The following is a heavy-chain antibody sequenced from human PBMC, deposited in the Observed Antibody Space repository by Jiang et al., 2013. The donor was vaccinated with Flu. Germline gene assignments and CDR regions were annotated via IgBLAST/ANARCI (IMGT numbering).Heavy chain of an antibody. J-gene: IGHJ5*02. Sequence: GPGLVKPSETLSLTCTVSGGSISSSSYYWGWIRQPPGKGLEWIGSIYYSGSTYYNPSLKSRVTISVDTSKNQFSLKLSSVTAADTAVYYCARQLRYYYGSGSYYFLGVWFDPWGQGTLVTVSS. CDR2: IYYSGST. CDR1: GGSISSSSYY. D-gene: IGHD3-10*01. CDR3: ARQLRYYYGSGSYYFLGVWFDP. V-gene: IGHV4-39*01.